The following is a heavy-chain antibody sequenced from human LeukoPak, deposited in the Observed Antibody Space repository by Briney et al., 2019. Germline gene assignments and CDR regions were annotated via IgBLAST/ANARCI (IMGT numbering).Heavy chain of an antibody. J-gene: IGHJ6*03. CDR2: ISGSGGST. V-gene: IGHV3-23*01. D-gene: IGHD1-26*01. Sequence: QAGGSLRLSCAASGFTFSSYAMSWVRQAPGKGLEWVSAISGSGGSTYYADSVKGRFTISRDNSKNTLYLQMNSLRAEDTAVYYCAKHWDRNYYYYMDVWGKGITVTVSS. CDR1: GFTFSSYA. CDR3: AKHWDRNYYYYMDV.